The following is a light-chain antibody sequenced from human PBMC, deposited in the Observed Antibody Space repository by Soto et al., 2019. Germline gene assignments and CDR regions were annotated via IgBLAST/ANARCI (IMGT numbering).Light chain of an antibody. CDR1: SSNIGRNY. CDR2: RNN. Sequence: QSVLTQPPSASGTPGQRVTISCSGSSSNIGRNYICWYQQFPGTAPKLLIYRNNQRPSGVPDRFSGSKSGTSASLAISGLRSEDEADYYCAAWDDSLSGWVFGGGTKLTVL. V-gene: IGLV1-47*01. CDR3: AAWDDSLSGWV. J-gene: IGLJ3*02.